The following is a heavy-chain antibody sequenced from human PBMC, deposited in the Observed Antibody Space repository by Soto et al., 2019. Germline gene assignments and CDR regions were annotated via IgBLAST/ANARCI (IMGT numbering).Heavy chain of an antibody. Sequence: SETLSLTCTVSGGSISSGGYYWSWIRQHPGKGLEWIGYIYYSGSTYYNPSLKSRVTISVDTSKNQFSLKLSSVTAADTAVYYCARDSSGAGGTNWFDPWGQGTLVTVSS. V-gene: IGHV4-31*03. D-gene: IGHD3-10*01. CDR2: IYYSGST. J-gene: IGHJ5*02. CDR3: ARDSSGAGGTNWFDP. CDR1: GGSISSGGYY.